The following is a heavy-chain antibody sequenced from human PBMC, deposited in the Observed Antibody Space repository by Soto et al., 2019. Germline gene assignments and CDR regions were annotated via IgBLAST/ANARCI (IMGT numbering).Heavy chain of an antibody. CDR1: GFTFDDYA. Sequence: VQLVESGGGLVQPGRSLRLSCAASGFTFDDYAMHWVRQAPGKGLEWVSGISWNSGSIGYADSVKGRFTISRDNAKNSLYLQMNSLRAEDTALYYCAKDKLGGGLYYYYMDVWGKGTTVTVSS. V-gene: IGHV3-9*01. D-gene: IGHD2-15*01. CDR2: ISWNSGSI. J-gene: IGHJ6*03. CDR3: AKDKLGGGLYYYYMDV.